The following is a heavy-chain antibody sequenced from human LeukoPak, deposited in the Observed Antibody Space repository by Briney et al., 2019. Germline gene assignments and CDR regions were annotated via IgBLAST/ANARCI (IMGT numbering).Heavy chain of an antibody. CDR2: INPSGGST. V-gene: IGHV1-46*01. CDR3: AREKGDCSSTSCYNWFDP. CDR1: GYTFTGYY. D-gene: IGHD2-2*01. J-gene: IGHJ5*02. Sequence: ASVKVSCKASGYTFTGYYMHWVRPAPGQGLAWMGIINPSGGSTSYAQKFQGRVTMTRDTSTSTVYMELSSLRSEDTAVYYCAREKGDCSSTSCYNWFDPWGQGTLVTVSS.